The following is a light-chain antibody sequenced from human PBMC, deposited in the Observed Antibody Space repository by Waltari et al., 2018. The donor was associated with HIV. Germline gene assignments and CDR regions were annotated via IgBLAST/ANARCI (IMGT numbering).Light chain of an antibody. CDR2: LAS. CDR1: QSLLHNNGNNY. V-gene: IGKV2-28*01. Sequence: DIVLTQSPLSLPVAPGESASISCRASQSLLHNNGNNYLDWYVQKPGQSPQLLIYLASHRTSGVTERFSGSGSGTNFTMKITRVEAEDVGTYYCLQSLHTPRFSFGPGTKVDI. CDR3: LQSLHTPRFS. J-gene: IGKJ3*01.